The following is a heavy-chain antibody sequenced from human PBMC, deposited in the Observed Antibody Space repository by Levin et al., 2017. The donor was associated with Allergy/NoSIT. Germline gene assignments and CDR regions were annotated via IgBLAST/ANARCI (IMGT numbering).Heavy chain of an antibody. V-gene: IGHV3-74*03. J-gene: IGHJ4*02. Sequence: GGSLRLSCAASGFTFSSYWMHWVRQAPGKGLVWVSRINGDGSSTKYADSVKGRFTISRDNAKNSLYLQMNSLRSDDTAVYYCARALIVGGTSGGDYWGQGTLVTVSS. CDR3: ARALIVGGTSGGDY. CDR1: GFTFSSYW. CDR2: INGDGSST. D-gene: IGHD1-26*01.